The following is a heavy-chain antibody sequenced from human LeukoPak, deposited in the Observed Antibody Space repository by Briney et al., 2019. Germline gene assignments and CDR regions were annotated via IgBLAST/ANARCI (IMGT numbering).Heavy chain of an antibody. D-gene: IGHD4-17*01. CDR3: ARIDYGDYFRDDAFDI. V-gene: IGHV4-59*08. Sequence: PSETLSLTCTVSGGSISSCYWSWIRQPPGKGLEWIGYIYYSGSTNYNPSLKSRVTISVDTSKNQFSLKLSSVTAADTAVYYCARIDYGDYFRDDAFDIWGQGTMVTVSS. CDR1: GGSISSCY. J-gene: IGHJ3*02. CDR2: IYYSGST.